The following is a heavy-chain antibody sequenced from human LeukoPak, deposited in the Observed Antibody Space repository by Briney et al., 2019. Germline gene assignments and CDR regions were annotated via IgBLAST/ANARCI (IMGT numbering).Heavy chain of an antibody. D-gene: IGHD3-22*01. CDR1: GFTFSSYG. J-gene: IGHJ2*01. CDR2: IKNDGTTT. CDR3: ARGGYWNWYFEL. Sequence: TGGSLRLSCAASGFTFSSYGMHWVRQVPGNGLMWVSRIKNDGTTTDFADSVKGRFSISRDNAKNTVSLQMNSLRVEDTAIYYCARGGYWNWYFELWGRGTLVTVSS. V-gene: IGHV3-74*01.